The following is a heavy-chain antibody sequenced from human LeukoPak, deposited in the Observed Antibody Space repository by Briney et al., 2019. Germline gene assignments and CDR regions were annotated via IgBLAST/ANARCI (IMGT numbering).Heavy chain of an antibody. CDR2: IIPIFGTA. CDR1: GGTFSSYA. D-gene: IGHD2-2*01. V-gene: IGHV1-69*05. CDR3: ARVTDIVVVPAPLGAFDI. J-gene: IGHJ3*02. Sequence: SVKVSCKASGGTFSSYAISWVRQAPGQGLEWMGGIIPIFGTANYAQKFQGRVTITTDESTSTAYMELSSLRSEDTAVYYCARVTDIVVVPAPLGAFDIWGQGTMVTVSS.